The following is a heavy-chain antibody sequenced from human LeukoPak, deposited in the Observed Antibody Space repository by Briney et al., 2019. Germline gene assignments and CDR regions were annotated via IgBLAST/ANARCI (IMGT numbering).Heavy chain of an antibody. CDR1: GGSFSGYY. V-gene: IGHV4-34*01. CDR2: INHSGST. J-gene: IGHJ4*02. CDR3: ARGRTRYFDY. D-gene: IGHD2-2*01. Sequence: KPSETLSLTCAVYGGSFSGYYWSWIRQPPGKGLEWIGEINHSGSTNYNPSLKSRVTISVDTSKNQFSLKLSSVTAADTAVYYCARGRTRYFDYWGQGTLVTVSS.